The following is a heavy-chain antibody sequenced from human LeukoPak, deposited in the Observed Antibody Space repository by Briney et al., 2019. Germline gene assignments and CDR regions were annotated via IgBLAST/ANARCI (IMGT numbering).Heavy chain of an antibody. CDR1: GGTFSSYA. CDR2: IVPIFGTA. V-gene: IGHV1-69*06. J-gene: IGHJ4*02. Sequence: SVKVSCKASGGTFSSYAISWVRRAPGQGLEWMGGIVPIFGTANYAQKFQGRVTITADKSTSTAYMELSSLRSEDTAVYYCARSIAVAGIEEGFDYWGQGTLVTVSS. D-gene: IGHD6-19*01. CDR3: ARSIAVAGIEEGFDY.